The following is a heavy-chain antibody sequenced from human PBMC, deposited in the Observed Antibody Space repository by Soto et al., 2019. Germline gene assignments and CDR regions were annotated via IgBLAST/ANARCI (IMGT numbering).Heavy chain of an antibody. CDR3: AARYGSGSSDY. CDR1: GFTFRSHA. J-gene: IGHJ4*02. V-gene: IGHV3-23*01. Sequence: GGSLRLSCAASGFTFRSHAITWVRQAPGKGLKWVSAISASGDSTYYADSVKGRFTISRDNAKNSLYLQMNSLRAEDTAVYYCAARYGSGSSDYWGQGTLVTVSS. CDR2: ISASGDST. D-gene: IGHD3-10*01.